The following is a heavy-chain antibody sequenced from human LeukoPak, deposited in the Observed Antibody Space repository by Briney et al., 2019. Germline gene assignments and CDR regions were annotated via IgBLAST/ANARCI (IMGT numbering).Heavy chain of an antibody. CDR1: GGSISSYY. CDR3: ARCSYYDSSGYSLGAFDI. D-gene: IGHD3-22*01. CDR2: IYYSGST. Sequence: SETLSLTCTVSGGSISSYYWSCIRQPPGKGLEWIGYIYYSGSTNYNTSLKRRVTISLDTSKHQFSLKLSSVAAADTAVYYCARCSYYDSSGYSLGAFDIWGQGTMVTVSS. V-gene: IGHV4-59*08. J-gene: IGHJ3*02.